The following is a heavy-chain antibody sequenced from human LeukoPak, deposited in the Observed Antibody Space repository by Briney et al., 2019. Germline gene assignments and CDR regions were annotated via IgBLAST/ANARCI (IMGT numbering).Heavy chain of an antibody. Sequence: PGGSLRLSCVVSGFSLTNIYMSWVRQAPGKGLEWVSVIYGGGSTYYTDSVKGRFTMSRDNSKNTVYLQMNSLRVEDTALYYCARDVYSSGWYRGFDYWGQGTPVTVSS. CDR1: GFSLTNIY. J-gene: IGHJ4*01. V-gene: IGHV3-53*01. D-gene: IGHD6-19*01. CDR2: IYGGGST. CDR3: ARDVYSSGWYRGFDY.